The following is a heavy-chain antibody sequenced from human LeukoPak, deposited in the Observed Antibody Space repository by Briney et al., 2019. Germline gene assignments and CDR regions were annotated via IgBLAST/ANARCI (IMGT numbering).Heavy chain of an antibody. Sequence: GGSLRLSCAASGFTFSSYAMSWVRQAPGKGLEWVSAISGSGGSTFSADSVKGRFTISRDNSKNTLYLQMNSLRAEDTAVYYCAKSLARFGELGGFDYWGQGTLVTVSS. D-gene: IGHD3-10*01. CDR1: GFTFSSYA. CDR2: ISGSGGST. CDR3: AKSLARFGELGGFDY. J-gene: IGHJ4*02. V-gene: IGHV3-23*01.